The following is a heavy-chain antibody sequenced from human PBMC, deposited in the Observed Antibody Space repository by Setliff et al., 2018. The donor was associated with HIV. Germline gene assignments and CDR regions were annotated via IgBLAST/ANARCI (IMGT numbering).Heavy chain of an antibody. Sequence: PSETLSLTCTVSGGSISSGTYYWSWVRQPAGKGLEWIGRIYTSGSTNYNPSLKSRVTISLDTSKNQFSLKLNSVSAADTAVYYCVRENGRTNYYYYYGLDVWGQGTTVTVSS. CDR2: IYTSGST. CDR1: GGSISSGTYY. V-gene: IGHV4-61*02. CDR3: VRENGRTNYYYYYGLDV. J-gene: IGHJ6*02.